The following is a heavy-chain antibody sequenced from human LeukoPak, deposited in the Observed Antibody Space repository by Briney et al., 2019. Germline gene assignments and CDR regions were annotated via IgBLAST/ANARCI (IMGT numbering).Heavy chain of an antibody. CDR2: ISYDGSNK. J-gene: IGHJ4*02. CDR3: ARALNDYGSGSLDY. CDR1: GFTFSSYA. V-gene: IGHV3-30-3*01. D-gene: IGHD3-10*01. Sequence: GRSLRLSCAASGFTFSSYAMHWVRQAPGKGLEWVAVISYDGSNKYYADSVKGRFTISRDNSKNTLYLQMNSLRAEDTAVYYCARALNDYGSGSLDYWGQGTLVTVSS.